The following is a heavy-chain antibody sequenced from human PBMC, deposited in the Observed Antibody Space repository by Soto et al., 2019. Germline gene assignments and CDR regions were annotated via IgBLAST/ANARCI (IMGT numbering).Heavy chain of an antibody. V-gene: IGHV4-30-2*01. CDR3: ARSMVRGVMFSFDP. J-gene: IGHJ5*02. CDR1: GGSISSGGYS. D-gene: IGHD3-10*01. Sequence: SETLSLTCAVSGGSISSGGYSWSWIRQPPGKGLEWIGYIYHSGSTYYNPSIKSRVTISVDRSKNQFSLKLSSVTAADTAVYYCARSMVRGVMFSFDPWGQGTLVTVSS. CDR2: IYHSGST.